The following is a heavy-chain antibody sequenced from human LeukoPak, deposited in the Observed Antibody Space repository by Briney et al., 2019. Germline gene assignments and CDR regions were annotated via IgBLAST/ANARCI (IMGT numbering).Heavy chain of an antibody. V-gene: IGHV1-8*02. J-gene: IGHJ4*02. D-gene: IGHD5-12*01. CDR3: ARGGYSGYDPPFDY. Sequence: ASVKVSCKASGYTFTGYYMHWVRQAPGQGLEWMGWMNPNSGNTGYAQKFQGRVTMTRNTSISTAYMELSSLRSEDTAVYYCARGGYSGYDPPFDYWGQGTLVTVS. CDR2: MNPNSGNT. CDR1: GYTFTGYY.